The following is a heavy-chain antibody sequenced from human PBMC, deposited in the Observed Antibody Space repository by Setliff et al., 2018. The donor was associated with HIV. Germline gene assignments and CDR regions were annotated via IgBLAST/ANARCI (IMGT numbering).Heavy chain of an antibody. CDR3: AAGYCGGDCYSRQSYFDY. CDR2: IGPYNGRT. J-gene: IGHJ4*02. V-gene: IGHV1-18*01. D-gene: IGHD2-21*02. Sequence: ASVKVSCKTSGYMFIAYGMSWVRRAPGQGLEWMGWIGPYNGRTEYAQEFQGRVSLTIDTSASTAYMELRSLRSEDTAVYYCAAGYCGGDCYSRQSYFDYWGQGTLVTVSS. CDR1: GYMFIAYG.